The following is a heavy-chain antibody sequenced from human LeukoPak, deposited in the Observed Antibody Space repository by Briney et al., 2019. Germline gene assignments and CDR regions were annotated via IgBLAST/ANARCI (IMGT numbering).Heavy chain of an antibody. J-gene: IGHJ4*02. CDR2: ISSSSSYI. V-gene: IGHV3-21*04. Sequence: PGGSLRLSCAASGFTFSSYSMNGVRQAPGKGLEWVSSISSSSSYIYYADSVKGRFTISRDNAKNSLYLQMNSLRAEDTALYYCAKENARSGGSLDYWGQGTLVTVSS. CDR3: AKENARSGGSLDY. D-gene: IGHD2-15*01. CDR1: GFTFSSYS.